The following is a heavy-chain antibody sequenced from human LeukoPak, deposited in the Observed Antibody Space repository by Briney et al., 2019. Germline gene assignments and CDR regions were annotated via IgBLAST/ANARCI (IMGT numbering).Heavy chain of an antibody. D-gene: IGHD6-13*01. CDR1: GFTVSSNY. Sequence: GGSLRLSCAASGFTVSSNYMNWVRQAPGKGLEWVSVIYGGGNIYYADSVKGRFTISRDNSKNTLYLQMNSLRAEDTAVYYCARVRSSWYSELAFDIWGQGTMVTVSS. CDR2: IYGGGNI. V-gene: IGHV3-53*01. J-gene: IGHJ3*02. CDR3: ARVRSSWYSELAFDI.